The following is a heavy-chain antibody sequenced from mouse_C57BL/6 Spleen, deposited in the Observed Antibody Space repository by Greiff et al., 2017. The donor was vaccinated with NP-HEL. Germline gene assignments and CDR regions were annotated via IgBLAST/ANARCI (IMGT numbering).Heavy chain of an antibody. J-gene: IGHJ2*01. CDR3: ARSATAQGNFDY. CDR1: GFNFTDYY. V-gene: IGHV14-2*01. CDR2: IDPEDGGT. Sequence: VQLQQSGAELVKPGASVKLSCTASGFNFTDYYMHWVKQRTEQGLEWIGRIDPEDGGTNYAPKFQGKATMTADTSSNTAYLQLSSLTSEDTAVYYCARSATAQGNFDYWGQGTTLTVSS. D-gene: IGHD3-2*02.